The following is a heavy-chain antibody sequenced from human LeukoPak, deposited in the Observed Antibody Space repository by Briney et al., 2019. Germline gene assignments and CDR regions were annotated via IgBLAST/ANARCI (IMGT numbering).Heavy chain of an antibody. CDR2: MNPNIGAT. Sequence: ASVKVSCKTSVYIFTDHGINWVRQATGQGLEWMGWMNPNIGATGYAQKFQGRVTLTRDTSISTAYMELSSLRSEDTAVYYCARGPLRVTSRPQDYWGQGTLVTVSS. CDR1: VYIFTDHG. J-gene: IGHJ4*02. D-gene: IGHD1-26*01. V-gene: IGHV1-8*01. CDR3: ARGPLRVTSRPQDY.